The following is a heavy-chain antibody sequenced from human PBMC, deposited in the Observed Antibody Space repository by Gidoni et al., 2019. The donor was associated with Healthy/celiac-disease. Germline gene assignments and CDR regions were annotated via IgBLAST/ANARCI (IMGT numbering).Heavy chain of an antibody. V-gene: IGHV3-48*03. CDR3: ARDSGYDQGAYFDY. CDR2: ISSSGSTI. Sequence: EAQLVESGGGLVQPGGSLRLSCAASGFTFSSSDMNWVRQAPGKGMEWVSYISSSGSTIYYADSVKGRFTISRDNAKNSLYLQMNSLRAEDTAVYYCARDSGYDQGAYFDYWGQGTLVTVSS. D-gene: IGHD5-12*01. CDR1: GFTFSSSD. J-gene: IGHJ4*02.